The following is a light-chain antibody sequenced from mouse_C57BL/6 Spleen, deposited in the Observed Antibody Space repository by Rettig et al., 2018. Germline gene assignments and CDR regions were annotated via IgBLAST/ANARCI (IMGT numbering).Light chain of an antibody. CDR3: QQYNSYPYT. Sequence: FMSTSVGDRVSVTCKASQNVGTNVAWYQQKPGQSPKALIYSASYRYSGVPDRFTGSGSGTDFTLTISNVQSEDLAEYFCQQYNSYPYTFGGGTKLEIK. J-gene: IGKJ2*01. CDR2: SAS. V-gene: IGKV6-15*01. CDR1: QNVGTN.